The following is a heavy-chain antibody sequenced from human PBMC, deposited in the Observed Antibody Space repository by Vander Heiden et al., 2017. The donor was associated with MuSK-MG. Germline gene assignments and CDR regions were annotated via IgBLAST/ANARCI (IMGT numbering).Heavy chain of an antibody. CDR3: AKDSQSYFYAMDV. CDR1: GFTFDDYA. Sequence: ELQLVESGGGLVQPGRSLRLYCGASGFTFDDYAMHWVRQAPGKGLEWVSSISWNSNNIGYADSVKGRFTISRDNAQNSLFLQMNSLRADDTALYYCAKDSQSYFYAMDVWGQGTTVTVSS. J-gene: IGHJ6*02. CDR2: ISWNSNNI. V-gene: IGHV3-9*01.